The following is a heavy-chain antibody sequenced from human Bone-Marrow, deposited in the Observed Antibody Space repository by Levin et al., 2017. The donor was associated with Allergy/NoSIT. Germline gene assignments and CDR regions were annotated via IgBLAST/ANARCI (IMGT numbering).Heavy chain of an antibody. D-gene: IGHD5/OR15-5a*01. CDR1: GFTFTHYG. CDR3: ARENVVSTGGVPYYYLDV. J-gene: IGHJ6*03. Sequence: GGSLRLSCAASGFTFTHYGFYWVRQAPGKGLEWVASIWYDGTNIHYAASVKGRFTISRDDSKNTLYLQMNSLRAEDTAVYYCARENVVSTGGVPYYYLDVWGRGTTVTVSS. CDR2: IWYDGTNI. V-gene: IGHV3-33*01.